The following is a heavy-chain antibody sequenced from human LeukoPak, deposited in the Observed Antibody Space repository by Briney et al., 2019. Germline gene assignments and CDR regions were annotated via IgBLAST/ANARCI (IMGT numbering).Heavy chain of an antibody. Sequence: HGESLKISCKGSGYSFTSYWIGWVRQMPGKGLEWMGIIYPGDSDTRYSPSFQGQVTISADKSISTAYLQWSSLKASDTAMYYCARRIAAADPYYYYYGMDVWGQGTTVTVSS. D-gene: IGHD6-13*01. CDR2: IYPGDSDT. J-gene: IGHJ6*02. CDR3: ARRIAAADPYYYYYGMDV. V-gene: IGHV5-51*01. CDR1: GYSFTSYW.